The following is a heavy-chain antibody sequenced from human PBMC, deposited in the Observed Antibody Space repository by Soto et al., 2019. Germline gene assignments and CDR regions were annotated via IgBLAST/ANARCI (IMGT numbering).Heavy chain of an antibody. CDR3: AKVVVVAATRDAFDI. J-gene: IGHJ3*02. V-gene: IGHV3-23*01. D-gene: IGHD2-15*01. CDR1: GFTFSSYS. Sequence: GGSLRLSCAASGFTFSSYSMNWVRQAPGKGLEWVSAISGSGGSTYYADSVKGRFTISRDNSKNTLYLQMNSLRAEDTAVYYCAKVVVVAATRDAFDIWGQGTMVTVSS. CDR2: ISGSGGST.